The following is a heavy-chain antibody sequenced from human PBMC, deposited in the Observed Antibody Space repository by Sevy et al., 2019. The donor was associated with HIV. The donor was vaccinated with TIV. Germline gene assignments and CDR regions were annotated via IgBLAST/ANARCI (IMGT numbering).Heavy chain of an antibody. Sequence: GESLKISCTASGFTFSRYAIYWVRQAPGKGLEWVAVISHDGNNKDYADSVKGRFTISRDNSKNTLYMQMTSLRAEDTAFYYCASHYYDYTGYYYPLHYWGQGTLVTVSS. CDR1: GFTFSRYA. CDR3: ASHYYDYTGYYYPLHY. D-gene: IGHD3-22*01. CDR2: ISHDGNNK. V-gene: IGHV3-30*01. J-gene: IGHJ4*02.